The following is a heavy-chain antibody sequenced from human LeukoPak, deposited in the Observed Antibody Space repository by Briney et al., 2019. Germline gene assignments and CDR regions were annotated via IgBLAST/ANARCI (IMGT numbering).Heavy chain of an antibody. CDR3: ARGSVYNPIYYYGMDV. V-gene: IGHV1-18*01. CDR2: ISAYNGNT. J-gene: IGHJ6*02. Sequence: GASVKVSCKASGYTFTSYGISWVRQAPGQGLEWMGWISAYNGNTNYAQKLQGRVTMTTDTSTSTAYMELRSLRSDDTAVYYCARGSVYNPIYYYGMDVWGQGTTVTVSS. CDR1: GYTFTSYG. D-gene: IGHD3-16*02.